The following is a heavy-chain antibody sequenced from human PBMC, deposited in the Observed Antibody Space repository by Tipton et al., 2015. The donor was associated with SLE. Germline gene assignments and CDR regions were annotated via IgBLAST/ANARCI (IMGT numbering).Heavy chain of an antibody. CDR3: PIYYHDSTGLHWFDP. D-gene: IGHD3-22*01. Sequence: LRLSCTVSGGSISRKNYYWGWIRQPPGKGLEWVGSIHYSGSTYDNPSFKSRVTISVDTSKNQFSLKLSSVTAADTAVYYCPIYYHDSTGLHWFDPWGQGTLVTVSS. J-gene: IGHJ5*02. V-gene: IGHV4-39*07. CDR1: GGSISRKNYY. CDR2: IHYSGST.